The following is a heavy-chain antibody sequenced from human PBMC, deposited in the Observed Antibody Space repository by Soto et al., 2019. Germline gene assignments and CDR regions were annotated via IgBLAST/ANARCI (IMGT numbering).Heavy chain of an antibody. CDR3: ARDRTGMVAATLSWFDP. D-gene: IGHD2-15*01. CDR1: GFTFSSYA. Sequence: GGSLRLSCAASGFTFSSYAMHWVRQAPGKGLEWVAVISYDGSNKYYADSVKGRFTISRDNSKNTLYLQMNSLRAEDTAVYYCARDRTGMVAATLSWFDPWGQGTLVTVSS. CDR2: ISYDGSNK. J-gene: IGHJ5*02. V-gene: IGHV3-30-3*01.